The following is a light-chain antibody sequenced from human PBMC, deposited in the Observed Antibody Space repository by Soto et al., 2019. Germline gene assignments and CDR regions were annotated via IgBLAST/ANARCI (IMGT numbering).Light chain of an antibody. Sequence: QSVLTQPPSVSGAPGQSVTISCTGSSSNIGAGFDVHWYQQFPGTAPQLLMYGSNNRPSGVPDRFSGSKSGTSASLAITGLQAEDEADYYCQSYDISLSASSPSWVFGGGTKLTVL. CDR2: GSN. J-gene: IGLJ3*02. CDR1: SSNIGAGFD. V-gene: IGLV1-40*01. CDR3: QSYDISLSASSPSWV.